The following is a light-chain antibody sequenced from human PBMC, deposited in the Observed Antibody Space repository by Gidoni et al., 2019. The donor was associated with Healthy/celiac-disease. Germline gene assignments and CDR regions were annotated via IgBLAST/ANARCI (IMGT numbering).Light chain of an antibody. CDR1: QSISSY. Sequence: DIQMTQSPSSLSASVGDRVTITYRASQSISSYLNWYQQKPGNAPKLLIYAASSLQSGVPSRFSGSGSGTDFTLTISSLQPEDFATYYCQQSYSTPTFGQGTKLEIK. J-gene: IGKJ2*01. CDR3: QQSYSTPT. CDR2: AAS. V-gene: IGKV1-39*01.